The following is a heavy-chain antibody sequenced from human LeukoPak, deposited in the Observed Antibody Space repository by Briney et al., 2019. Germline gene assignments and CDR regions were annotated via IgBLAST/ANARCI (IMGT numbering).Heavy chain of an antibody. CDR2: IKSKTDGGTT. J-gene: IGHJ6*03. V-gene: IGHV3-15*01. CDR1: GFTFSNAW. Sequence: GGSLRLSCAASGFTFSNAWMSWVRQAPGKGLEWVGRIKSKTDGGTTDYAAPVKGRFTISRDDSKNKLYLQMNSLKTEDTAVYYCTTGTSTRWYYFLDVWGKGTTVTVSS. D-gene: IGHD5-24*01. CDR3: TTGTSTRWYYFLDV.